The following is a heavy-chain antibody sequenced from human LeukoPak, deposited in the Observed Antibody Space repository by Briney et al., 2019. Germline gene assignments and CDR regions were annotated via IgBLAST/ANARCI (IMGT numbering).Heavy chain of an antibody. J-gene: IGHJ3*02. CDR2: IIPIFGTA. V-gene: IGHV1-69*05. D-gene: IGHD6-6*01. CDR3: ARHAREYSSSGDAFDI. Sequence: ASVKVSCKASGGTFSSYAISWVRQAPGQGLEWMGGIIPIFGTANYAQKFQGRVTITTDESTSTAYMELSSLRSEDTAVYYCARHAREYSSSGDAFDIWGQGTMVTVSS. CDR1: GGTFSSYA.